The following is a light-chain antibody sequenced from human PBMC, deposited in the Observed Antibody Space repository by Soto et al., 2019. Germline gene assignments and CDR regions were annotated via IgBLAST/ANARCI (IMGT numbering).Light chain of an antibody. CDR3: SSYTSSSTYV. J-gene: IGLJ1*01. V-gene: IGLV2-8*01. Sequence: QSVLTQPPSASGSPGQSVTISCTGTSSDVGGYNYVSWYQHHPGKAPKLIIYEVSKRPSGVPDRFSGSKSGNTASLTISGLQAEDEADYYCSSYTSSSTYVFGTGTKVTVL. CDR1: SSDVGGYNY. CDR2: EVS.